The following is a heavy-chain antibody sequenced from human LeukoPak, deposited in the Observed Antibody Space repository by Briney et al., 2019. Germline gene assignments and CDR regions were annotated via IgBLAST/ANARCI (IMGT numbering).Heavy chain of an antibody. CDR1: GGSVIDYY. CDR3: GQRQGPMSGDFDYFDP. CDR2: IHGGGYT. D-gene: IGHD1-1*01. Sequence: SETLSLTCTVSGGSVIDYYWSWLRQPPGQGLEWIAYIHGGGYTNYNPSLRSRVTISVDTSKNQFSLRMTSLTAADTAVYYWGQRQGPMSGDFDYFDPWGQGTLVTVSS. J-gene: IGHJ5*02. V-gene: IGHV4-4*09.